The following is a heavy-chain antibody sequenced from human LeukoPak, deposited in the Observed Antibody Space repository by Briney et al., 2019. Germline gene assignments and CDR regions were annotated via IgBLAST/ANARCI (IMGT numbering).Heavy chain of an antibody. J-gene: IGHJ1*01. CDR3: ASDKSNRSPLKYFQH. V-gene: IGHV3-21*01. Sequence: GGSLRLSCAASGFTFSSYGMHWVRQAPGKGLEWVSSISSSSSYIYYADSVKGRFTISRDNAKNSLYLQMNSLRAEDTAVYYCASDKSNRSPLKYFQHWGQGTLVTVSS. CDR2: ISSSSSYI. D-gene: IGHD1-14*01. CDR1: GFTFSSYG.